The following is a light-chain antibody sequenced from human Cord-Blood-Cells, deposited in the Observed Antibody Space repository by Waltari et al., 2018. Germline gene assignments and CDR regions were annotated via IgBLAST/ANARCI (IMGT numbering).Light chain of an antibody. CDR2: GAS. CDR3: QQYSSSPLT. J-gene: IGKJ4*01. CDR1: QWVSSSD. Sequence: EVVLTQSPRTCSLSPGSRDNLSCRASQWVSSSDLAWYQQKPGKAPRLLIYGASRRDTGIPDRFSGSGSGTDFTLTISSLEPEDFAVYYCQQYSSSPLTFGGGTKVDIK. V-gene: IGKV3-20*01.